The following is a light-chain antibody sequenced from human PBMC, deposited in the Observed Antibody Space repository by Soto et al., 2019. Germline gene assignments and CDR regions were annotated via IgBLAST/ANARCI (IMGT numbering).Light chain of an antibody. Sequence: QSALTQPASVSGSPGQSITISCTGTSSDIGNYDYVSWYQQHPGKAPKLMIYDVNHRPSGVSDRFSGSKSGNTASLTISGLQTDDESDYYCSSDPTAGVLFGGGTKVTVL. V-gene: IGLV2-14*03. CDR1: SSDIGNYDY. J-gene: IGLJ2*01. CDR3: SSDPTAGVL. CDR2: DVN.